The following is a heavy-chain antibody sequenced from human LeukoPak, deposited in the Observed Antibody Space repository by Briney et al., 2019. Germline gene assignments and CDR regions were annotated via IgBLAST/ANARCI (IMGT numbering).Heavy chain of an antibody. Sequence: PSETLSLTCTVSGGSISSYYWSWIRQPPGKGLEWIGYIYYSGSTNYNPSLKSRVTISVDTSKNQFSLKLTSATAADTAVYYCARRYSSGPPNFDSWGQGTLVTVSS. V-gene: IGHV4-59*08. D-gene: IGHD6-25*01. CDR2: IYYSGST. CDR1: GGSISSYY. CDR3: ARRYSSGPPNFDS. J-gene: IGHJ4*02.